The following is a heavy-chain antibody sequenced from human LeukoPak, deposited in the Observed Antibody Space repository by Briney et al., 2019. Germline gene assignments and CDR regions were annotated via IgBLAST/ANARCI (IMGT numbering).Heavy chain of an antibody. Sequence: SKTLSLTCTVSGGSISSSSYYWGWIRQPPGKGLEWIGSIYYSGSTYYNPSLKSRVTISVDTSKNQFSLKLSSVTAADTAVYYCARGQDIVLMAYAMTGWFDPWGQGTLVTVSS. CDR3: ARGQDIVLMAYAMTGWFDP. V-gene: IGHV4-39*07. D-gene: IGHD2-8*01. J-gene: IGHJ5*02. CDR1: GGSISSSSYY. CDR2: IYYSGST.